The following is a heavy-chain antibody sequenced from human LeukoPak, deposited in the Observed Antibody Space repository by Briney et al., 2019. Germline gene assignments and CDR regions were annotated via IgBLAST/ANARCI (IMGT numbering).Heavy chain of an antibody. Sequence: GGSLSLSCAASGFTFSSYGMHWVRQAPGKGLEWVAVISYDGSNKYYADSVKGRFTIFRDNSKNTLYLQMSSLRAEDTAVYYCATLDRGYSGYDFPEYFQHWGQGTLVTVSS. CDR3: ATLDRGYSGYDFPEYFQH. CDR2: ISYDGSNK. J-gene: IGHJ1*01. D-gene: IGHD5-12*01. CDR1: GFTFSSYG. V-gene: IGHV3-30*03.